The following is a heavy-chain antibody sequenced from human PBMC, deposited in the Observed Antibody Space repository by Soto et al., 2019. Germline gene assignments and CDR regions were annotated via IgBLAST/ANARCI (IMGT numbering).Heavy chain of an antibody. V-gene: IGHV1-69*12. CDR3: ARGDATKIIVTTYYGMDV. D-gene: IGHD4-17*01. J-gene: IGHJ6*02. CDR2: IIPFFGTA. CDR1: GGTLSNYG. Sequence: QVQLVQSGAEVKKPGSSVKVSCKASGGTLSNYGVSWVRQAPGQELERLGGIIPFFGTANYEHKFQGRLTSTADESKRTVYMDVSSLRSEDTAVYYCARGDATKIIVTTYYGMDVWGQGTTVTVSS.